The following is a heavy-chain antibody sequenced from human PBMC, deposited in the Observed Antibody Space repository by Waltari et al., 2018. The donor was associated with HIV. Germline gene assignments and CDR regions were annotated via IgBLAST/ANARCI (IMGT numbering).Heavy chain of an antibody. V-gene: IGHV3-11*01. CDR1: GFNFSYSY. J-gene: IGHJ4*02. Sequence: QVQLVESGGGLVKPGGSLRLSCAASGFNFSYSYMSWIRRAPGKGLEWVSYISGSGTTTYYIESVKGRFTISRDNAKESVYLQMSSLRPEDTAIYYCASKTSGWYAYWGRGALVTVSS. CDR3: ASKTSGWYAY. D-gene: IGHD6-19*01. CDR2: ISGSGTTT.